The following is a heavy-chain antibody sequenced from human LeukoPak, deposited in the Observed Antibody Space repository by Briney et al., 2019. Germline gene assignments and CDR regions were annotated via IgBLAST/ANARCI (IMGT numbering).Heavy chain of an antibody. D-gene: IGHD5-18*01. J-gene: IGHJ6*02. Sequence: SVKVSCKASGGTFSSYAISWVRQAPGQGLEWMGGIIPIFGIANYAQKFQGRVTITADKSTSTAYMELSSLRSEDTAVYYCAREVIQLWPGSTDYYGMDVWGQGTTVTVSS. V-gene: IGHV1-69*17. CDR1: GGTFSSYA. CDR3: AREVIQLWPGSTDYYGMDV. CDR2: IIPIFGIA.